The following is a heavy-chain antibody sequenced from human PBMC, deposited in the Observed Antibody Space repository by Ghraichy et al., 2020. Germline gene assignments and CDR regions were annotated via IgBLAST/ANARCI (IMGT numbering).Heavy chain of an antibody. D-gene: IGHD1-1*01. J-gene: IGHJ5*02. V-gene: IGHV3-66*01. CDR3: ARVEQLERLSP. Sequence: GGSLRLSCAASGFTVSSNYMSWVRQAPGKGLEWVSVIYSGGSTYYADSVKGRFTISRDNSKNTLYLQMNSLRAEDTAVYYCARVEQLERLSPWGQGTLVTVSS. CDR1: GFTVSSNY. CDR2: IYSGGST.